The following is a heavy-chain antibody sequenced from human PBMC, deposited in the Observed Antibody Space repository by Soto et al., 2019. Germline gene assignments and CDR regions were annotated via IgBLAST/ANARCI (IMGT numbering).Heavy chain of an antibody. Sequence: LRLSCAASGFTFSDYYMSWIRQAPGKGLEWVSYISSSGSTIYYADSVKGRFTISRDNAKNSLYLQMNSLRAEDTAVYYCARESEYSSSWYNWFDPWGQGTLVTVSS. V-gene: IGHV3-11*01. CDR2: ISSSGSTI. CDR1: GFTFSDYY. D-gene: IGHD6-13*01. J-gene: IGHJ5*02. CDR3: ARESEYSSSWYNWFDP.